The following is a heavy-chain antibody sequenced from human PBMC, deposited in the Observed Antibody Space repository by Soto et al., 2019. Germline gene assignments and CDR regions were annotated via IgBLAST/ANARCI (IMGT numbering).Heavy chain of an antibody. V-gene: IGHV1-46*01. CDR1: GDTFTSYY. CDR2: INPSGGST. J-gene: IGHJ3*02. D-gene: IGHD3-22*01. CDR3: ARQPAYSHYYYDGSGYYYSFFSDAFDI. Sequence: GASVKVSCKASGDTFTSYYMHWVRQAPGQGLEWMGIINPSGGSTSYAQKFQGRVTMTRDTSTRPVYMELSSLRSEDTAVYYCARQPAYSHYYYDGSGYYYSFFSDAFDIWGQGTMVTVSS.